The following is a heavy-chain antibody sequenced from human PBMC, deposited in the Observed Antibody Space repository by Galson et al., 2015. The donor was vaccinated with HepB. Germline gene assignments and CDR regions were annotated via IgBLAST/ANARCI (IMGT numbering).Heavy chain of an antibody. CDR2: IKQDGSEK. CDR1: GFTFSSYW. CDR3: EGSFNSFLDAFDI. V-gene: IGHV3-7*01. D-gene: IGHD2-21*01. J-gene: IGHJ3*02. Sequence: SLRLSCAASGFTFSSYWMSWVRQAPGKGLEWVANIKQDGSEKYYVDSVKGRFTISRDNAKNSLYLQMNSLRAEDTAVYYCEGSFNSFLDAFDIWGQGTMVTVSS.